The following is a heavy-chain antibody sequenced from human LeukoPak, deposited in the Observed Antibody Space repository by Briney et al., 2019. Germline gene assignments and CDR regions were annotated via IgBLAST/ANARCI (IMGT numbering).Heavy chain of an antibody. CDR3: TRLHSNSISCFRAPFDY. J-gene: IGHJ4*02. Sequence: GESLKISCQGSGYSFSTYWIGWVRQMPGKGLEWVGIIYPGDSDTRYSPSFQGHVTISADKSISTAYLQWSSLEASDTAMYYCTRLHSNSISCFRAPFDYWGQGTLVTVSS. CDR2: IYPGDSDT. V-gene: IGHV5-51*01. CDR1: GYSFSTYW. D-gene: IGHD2-2*01.